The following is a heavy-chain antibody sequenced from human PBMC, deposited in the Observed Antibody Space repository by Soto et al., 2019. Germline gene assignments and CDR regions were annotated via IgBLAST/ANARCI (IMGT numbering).Heavy chain of an antibody. D-gene: IGHD6-13*01. CDR1: GGSISSGGYY. Sequence: QVQLQESGPGLVKPSQTLSLTCTVSGGSISSGGYYWSWIRQHPGTGLEWIGYIYYSGSTYYNPSLKSRVTISVETAKNQFSLKLSSVTAADTAVYYCARVFGVAAAGPFDYWGQGTLVTVSS. CDR3: ARVFGVAAAGPFDY. CDR2: IYYSGST. V-gene: IGHV4-31*03. J-gene: IGHJ4*02.